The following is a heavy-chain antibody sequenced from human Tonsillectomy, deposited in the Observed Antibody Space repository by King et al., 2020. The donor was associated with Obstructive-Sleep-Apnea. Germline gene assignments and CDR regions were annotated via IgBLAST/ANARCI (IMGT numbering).Heavy chain of an antibody. J-gene: IGHJ1*01. V-gene: IGHV4-38-2*02. Sequence: QLQESGPGLVKPSETLSLICTVSGNSISSTYFWGWIRQPPGKGLEWIGNIYHSGSTYYNPSLKRRVTISVDTSKDQFSLKGNSVTAADTAVYYCARGRSGWSEYFQHWGQGTLVTVSS. D-gene: IGHD6-19*01. CDR2: IYHSGST. CDR3: ARGRSGWSEYFQH. CDR1: GNSISSTYF.